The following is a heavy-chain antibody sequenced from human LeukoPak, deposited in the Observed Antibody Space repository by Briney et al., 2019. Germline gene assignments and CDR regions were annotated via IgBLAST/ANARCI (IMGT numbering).Heavy chain of an antibody. J-gene: IGHJ3*02. CDR2: TYYRSKWYN. V-gene: IGHV6-1*01. D-gene: IGHD3-22*01. CDR3: ARDWAGGYYDSSGYYSDAFDI. Sequence: SQTLSLTCAISGDSVSLNSAAWNWIRQSPSRGLEWLGRTYYRSKWYNDYAVSVKSRITINPDTSKNQFSLQLNSVTPEDTAVYYCARDWAGGYYDSSGYYSDAFDIWGQGTMVTVSS. CDR1: GDSVSLNSAA.